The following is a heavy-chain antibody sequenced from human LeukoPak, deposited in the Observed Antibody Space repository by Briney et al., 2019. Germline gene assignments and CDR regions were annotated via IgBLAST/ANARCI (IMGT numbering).Heavy chain of an antibody. D-gene: IGHD3-22*01. V-gene: IGHV3-74*01. Sequence: GGSLRLSCAASGFTFSTYWLHWVRHAPGKGLVWVSLITSDGSSTSYTDSVKGRFTISRDNAKNTLYLQMNSLTAEDTAVYYCARDRGYVPDYWGQGTLVTVSS. CDR1: GFTFSTYW. CDR2: ITSDGSST. J-gene: IGHJ4*02. CDR3: ARDRGYVPDY.